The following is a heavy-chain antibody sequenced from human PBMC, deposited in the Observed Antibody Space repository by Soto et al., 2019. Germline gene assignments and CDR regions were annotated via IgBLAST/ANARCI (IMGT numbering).Heavy chain of an antibody. J-gene: IGHJ5*02. V-gene: IGHV4-31*03. D-gene: IGHD3-10*01. CDR3: QRIWFGEVANWFDP. CDR1: GGSISSGGYY. CDR2: IYYSGST. Sequence: PSETLPLTCTVSGGSISSGGYYWSWIRQHPGKGLEWIGYIYYSGSTYYNPSLKSRVTISVDTSKNQLSLKLSSVTAADTAVYYCQRIWFGEVANWFDPWGQGTLVTVSS.